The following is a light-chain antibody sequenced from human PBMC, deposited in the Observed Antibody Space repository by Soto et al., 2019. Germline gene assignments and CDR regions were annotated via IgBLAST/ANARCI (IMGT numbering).Light chain of an antibody. J-gene: IGLJ2*01. V-gene: IGLV1-47*02. CDR2: SNN. CDR3: AAWDDSLSAL. CDR1: SSNIGSNY. Sequence: QSVLTQPPSASGTPGQRVTISCSGSSSNIGSNYVYWYQQLPGTAPKLLIYSNNQRPSGVPDRFSGSKSGTSASLAISGLRSEDGADYYCAAWDDSLSALFGGGTKLTVL.